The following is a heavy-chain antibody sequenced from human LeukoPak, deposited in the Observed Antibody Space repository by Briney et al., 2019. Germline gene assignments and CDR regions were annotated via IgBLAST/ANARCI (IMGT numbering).Heavy chain of an antibody. V-gene: IGHV4-59*01. CDR1: GGAINSYY. CDR3: ARGHRTDGFDI. CDR2: LYYTGSP. Sequence: PSETLSLTCTVSGGAINSYYWSWLRQPPGKGLDWIGYLYYTGSPSYNPSLEGRVTISVDASKNQFSLKLRSVTAADTAVFFCARGHRTDGFDIWGQGIRVIVSS. J-gene: IGHJ3*02.